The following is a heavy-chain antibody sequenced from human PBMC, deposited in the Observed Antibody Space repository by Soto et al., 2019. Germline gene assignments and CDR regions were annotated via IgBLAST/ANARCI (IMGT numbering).Heavy chain of an antibody. J-gene: IGHJ6*02. CDR1: GYRFTNYW. CDR2: IDPSDSYT. D-gene: IGHD5-18*01. V-gene: IGHV5-10-1*01. Sequence: GESLKISCKGSGYRFTNYWISWVRQIPGKGLEWMGRIDPSDSYTNYSPSFQGHVTISADKSISTAYLQWSSLKASDTAIYYCARVDSYGYYYYYYGMDVWGQGTTVTVSS. CDR3: ARVDSYGYYYYYYGMDV.